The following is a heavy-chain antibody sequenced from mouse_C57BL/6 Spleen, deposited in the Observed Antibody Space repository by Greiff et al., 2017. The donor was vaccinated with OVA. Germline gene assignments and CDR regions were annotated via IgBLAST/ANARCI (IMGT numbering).Heavy chain of an antibody. V-gene: IGHV1-52*01. CDR2: IDPSDSET. CDR3: ARSGSAQVFNALDY. Sequence: VQLQQPGAELVRPGSSVKLSCKASGYTFTSYWMHWVKQRPIQGLEWIGNIDPSDSETHYNQKFKDKATLTVDKSSSTAYMQLSSLTSEDSAVEDCARSGSAQVFNALDYWGQGTTVTVSS. CDR1: GYTFTSYW. J-gene: IGHJ4*01. D-gene: IGHD3-2*02.